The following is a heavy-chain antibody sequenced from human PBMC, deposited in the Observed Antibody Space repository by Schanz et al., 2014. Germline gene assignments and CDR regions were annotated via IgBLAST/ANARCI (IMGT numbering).Heavy chain of an antibody. D-gene: IGHD6-13*01. J-gene: IGHJ4*02. Sequence: VQLVDSGGGLVQPGGSLKLSCAASGLIFSNYVMSWVRQAPGKGLEWVSTIGTSGGTNYAESVKGRFTISRDNAENTLFRQMNSLRAGDAAVYYGARGLIAAAGGAFDYWGQGTLVAVSA. CDR3: ARGLIAAAGGAFDY. CDR2: IGTSGGT. V-gene: IGHV3-23*04. CDR1: GLIFSNYV.